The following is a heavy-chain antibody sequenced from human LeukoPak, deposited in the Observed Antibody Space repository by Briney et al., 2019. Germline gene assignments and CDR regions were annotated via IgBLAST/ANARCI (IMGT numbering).Heavy chain of an antibody. CDR3: ARGLAHGGIANWFDP. V-gene: IGHV4-39*06. CDR1: GGSLNSFTHY. J-gene: IGHJ5*02. Sequence: SETLSLICSVPGGSLNSFTHYWGCIRHPPGKGLECIGCIFSSGSIYYNPSLQSRVAISLDTSKNPFALKLTSVTAADTAVYYCARGLAHGGIANWFDPWGQGTLVIVSS. CDR2: IFSSGSI. D-gene: IGHD2-21*01.